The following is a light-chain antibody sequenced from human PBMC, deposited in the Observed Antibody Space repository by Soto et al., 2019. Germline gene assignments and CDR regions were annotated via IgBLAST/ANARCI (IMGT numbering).Light chain of an antibody. V-gene: IGKV3-11*01. CDR2: DAS. CDR1: QSVTTY. CDR3: QERSIWPRS. Sequence: EIVLTQSPATLSLSPGERATLSCRASQSVTTYLAWYRQKPGQAPRLLIYDASNRASGIPARFSGSGSGTDFTVTISSLAPEDFAVYYCQERSIWPRSFGGGTRVEIK. J-gene: IGKJ4*01.